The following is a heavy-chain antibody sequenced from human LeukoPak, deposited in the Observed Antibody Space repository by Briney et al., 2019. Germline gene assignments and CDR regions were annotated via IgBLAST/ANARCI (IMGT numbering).Heavy chain of an antibody. CDR2: ISGSGGST. CDR1: GFTFSSYA. J-gene: IGHJ5*02. Sequence: PGGSLRLSCAASGFTFSSYAMSWVRQAPGKGLEWVSAISGSGGSTYYADSVKGRFTISRDNSKNTLYLQMNSLRAEDTAVYYCTKDLLYSSSLNWFDPWGQGTLVTVSS. D-gene: IGHD6-13*01. V-gene: IGHV3-23*01. CDR3: TKDLLYSSSLNWFDP.